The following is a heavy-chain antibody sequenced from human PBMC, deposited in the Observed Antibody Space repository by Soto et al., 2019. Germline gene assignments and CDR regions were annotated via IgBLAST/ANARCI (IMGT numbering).Heavy chain of an antibody. CDR2: ISGGGETT. CDR1: GFTFSSYA. D-gene: IGHD3-10*01. V-gene: IGHV3-23*01. Sequence: ESGGGLVQPGGSLRLSCAASGFTFSSYAMWWVRQAPGKGLECVSAISGGGETTYYADSVKGRFTISRDNSKNTLYLQMNSLRAEDTAVYYCAFTSGSGSYDFDYWGQGTLVTVSS. CDR3: AFTSGSGSYDFDY. J-gene: IGHJ4*02.